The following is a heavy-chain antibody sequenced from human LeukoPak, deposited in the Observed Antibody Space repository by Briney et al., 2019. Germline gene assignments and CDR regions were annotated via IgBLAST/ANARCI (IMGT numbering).Heavy chain of an antibody. CDR2: IDPKTGDT. D-gene: IGHD5-24*01. Sequence: ASVKVSCKASGYTFIAYNMHWMRQAPGQGLEWMGWIDPKTGDTHYAQNFQGRVTMTRDTSINTAYMDLSRLTSDDTAVYYYARDRYGDGFAHLDSWGQGALVTVSS. J-gene: IGHJ4*02. CDR3: ARDRYGDGFAHLDS. V-gene: IGHV1-2*02. CDR1: GYTFIAYN.